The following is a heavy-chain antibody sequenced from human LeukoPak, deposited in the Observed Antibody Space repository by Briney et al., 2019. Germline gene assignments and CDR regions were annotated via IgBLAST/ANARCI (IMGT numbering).Heavy chain of an antibody. V-gene: IGHV3-15*01. CDR3: AAEVPDFAVITHDY. CDR2: IKSRNDGGTT. J-gene: IGHJ4*02. Sequence: PGGSLRLSCAASGFTFRNAWMSWVRQAPGKGLEWVARIKSRNDGGTTDYAGAVKGRFTISRDDSQNTLHQQMNSLRTEDPAVYYCAAEVPDFAVITHDYWGQGTLVTVPS. D-gene: IGHD3-10*01. CDR1: GFTFRNAW.